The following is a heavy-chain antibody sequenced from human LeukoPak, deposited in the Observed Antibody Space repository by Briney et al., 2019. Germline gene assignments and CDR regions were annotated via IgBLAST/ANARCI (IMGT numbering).Heavy chain of an antibody. D-gene: IGHD2-15*01. CDR1: GGSISSYY. J-gene: IGHJ3*02. CDR2: IYYSGST. CDR3: ASAPLGYCSGGSCYDFAFDI. Sequence: PSETLSLTCTVSGGSISSYYWSWIRQPPGKGLEWIGYIYYSGSTNYNPSLKSRVTISVDTSKNQFSLKLSSVTAADTAVYYCASAPLGYCSGGSCYDFAFDIWGQGTMVTVSS. V-gene: IGHV4-59*01.